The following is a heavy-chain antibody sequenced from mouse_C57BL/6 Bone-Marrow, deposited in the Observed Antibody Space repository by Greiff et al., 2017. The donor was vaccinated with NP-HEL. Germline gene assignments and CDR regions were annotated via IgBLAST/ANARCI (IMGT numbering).Heavy chain of an antibody. CDR1: GFTFSDYG. J-gene: IGHJ3*01. CDR3: ARRDVDFAY. D-gene: IGHD3-3*01. Sequence: EVQLVESGGGLVKPGGSLKLSCAASGFTFSDYGMHWVRQAPEKGLEWVAYISSGSSTIYYADTVKGRFTISRDNAKNTLFLQRTSLRSEDTAMYYCARRDVDFAYWGQGTLVTVSA. CDR2: ISSGSSTI. V-gene: IGHV5-17*01.